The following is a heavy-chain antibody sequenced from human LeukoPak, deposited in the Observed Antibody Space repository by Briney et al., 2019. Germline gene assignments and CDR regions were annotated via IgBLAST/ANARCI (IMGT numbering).Heavy chain of an antibody. J-gene: IGHJ4*02. CDR2: SGSGGST. CDR3: AKDFWSGYYPNY. V-gene: IGHV3-23*01. CDR1: GFTFDDYA. Sequence: PGGSLRLSCAASGFTFDDYAMHWVRQAPGKGLEWVSGSGSGGSTYYADSVKGRFTISRDNSKNTLYLQMNSLRAEDTAVYYCAKDFWSGYYPNYWGQGILVTVSS. D-gene: IGHD3-3*01.